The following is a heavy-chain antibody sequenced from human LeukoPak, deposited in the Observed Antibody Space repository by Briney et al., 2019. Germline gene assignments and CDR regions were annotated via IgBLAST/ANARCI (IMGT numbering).Heavy chain of an antibody. J-gene: IGHJ4*02. CDR1: GFSLNNYG. CDR2: IRYDGSNK. Sequence: GGSLRLSCAASGFSLNNYGMHWVRQAPGKGLEWVAFIRYDGSNKYYADSVKGRFTISRDNSKNTLYPQMNSLRAEDTAVYYCAKAGPYYYDSSGSIDYWGQGTLVTVSS. V-gene: IGHV3-30*02. CDR3: AKAGPYYYDSSGSIDY. D-gene: IGHD3-22*01.